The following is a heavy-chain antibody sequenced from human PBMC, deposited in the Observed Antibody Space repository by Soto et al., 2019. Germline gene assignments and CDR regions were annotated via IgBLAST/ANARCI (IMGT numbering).Heavy chain of an antibody. Sequence: LRLSCAASGFTFRSFTMNWVRQAPGKGLEWVSTISSNSAYIYYTDALRGRFTISRDNAKNSLHLXXXSLXAEDTAVYYCTRDASRDSSARGWFDPWGPGTLVTVSS. CDR1: GFTFRSFT. CDR2: ISSNSAYI. D-gene: IGHD6-13*01. CDR3: TRDASRDSSARGWFDP. V-gene: IGHV3-21*01. J-gene: IGHJ5*02.